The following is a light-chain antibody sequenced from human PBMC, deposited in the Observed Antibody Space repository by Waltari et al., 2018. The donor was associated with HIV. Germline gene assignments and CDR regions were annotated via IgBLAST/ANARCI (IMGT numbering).Light chain of an antibody. CDR1: NSNIGSNY. J-gene: IGLJ2*01. V-gene: IGLV1-51*01. Sequence: QSVLPQPPSVSAAPGQTVTISCPGSNSNIGSNYVCWYRHVPGTAPKLVIYDDDQRPSGIVDRVSASKSGTSANLDITGLQTGDEADYYCTTWDSSLSALVFGGGTKLTVL. CDR2: DDD. CDR3: TTWDSSLSALV.